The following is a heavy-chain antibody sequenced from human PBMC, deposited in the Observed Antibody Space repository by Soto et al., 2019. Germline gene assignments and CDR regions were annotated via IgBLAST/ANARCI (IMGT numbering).Heavy chain of an antibody. CDR2: IYHSGST. V-gene: IGHV4-38-2*01. CDR1: GYSISSGYY. D-gene: IGHD6-13*01. J-gene: IGHJ2*01. CDR3: ARWYSSSWYRGWFFDL. Sequence: SSTLSLTCAFSGYSISSGYYWGWIRQPPGKGLEWIGSIYHSGSTYYNPSLKSRVTISVDTSKNQFSLKLSSVTAADTAVYYCARWYSSSWYRGWFFDLWGRGTLVTVSS.